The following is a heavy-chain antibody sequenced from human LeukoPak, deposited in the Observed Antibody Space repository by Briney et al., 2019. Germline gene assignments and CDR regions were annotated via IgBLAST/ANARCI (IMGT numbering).Heavy chain of an antibody. V-gene: IGHV3-30*18. J-gene: IGHJ4*02. D-gene: IGHD2-15*01. Sequence: GGSLRLSCAASGFTFSSYGMQWVRQAPGKGLEWVAVISYDGSNKYYADSVKGRFTISRDNSKTTLYLQMNSLRAEDTAVYYCAKGPCRGGSCYSPLFDYWGQGTLVTVSS. CDR2: ISYDGSNK. CDR1: GFTFSSYG. CDR3: AKGPCRGGSCYSPLFDY.